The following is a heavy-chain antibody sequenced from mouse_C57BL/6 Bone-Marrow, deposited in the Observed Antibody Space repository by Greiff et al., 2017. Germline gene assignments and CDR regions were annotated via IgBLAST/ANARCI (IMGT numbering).Heavy chain of an antibody. D-gene: IGHD2-12*01. CDR1: GFNIKGDY. V-gene: IGHV14-4*01. Sequence: VQLQQSGAELVRPGASVKLSCTASGFNIKGDYMHWVKQRPEQGLEWIGWIDPENGATKYASKFQGKATITADTSSNPAYMQLSSLTSEASADYYCTFYYSDPDYWGQGTPLTVSA. CDR2: IDPENGAT. J-gene: IGHJ2*01. CDR3: TFYYSDPDY.